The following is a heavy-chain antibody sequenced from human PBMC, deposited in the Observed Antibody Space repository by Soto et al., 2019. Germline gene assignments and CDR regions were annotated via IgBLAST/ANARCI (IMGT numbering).Heavy chain of an antibody. CDR1: GYTFTNYW. J-gene: IGHJ6*02. V-gene: IGHV5-51*01. CDR3: AASIFYYGMDV. CDR2: IYPGDSDT. Sequence: GGSLKISCKGSGYTFTNYWIGWVRQMPGKGLEWMGIIYPGDSDTKCNPSYQGQVTISAPTSITTTYLRWTSLKASDTPIYYCAASIFYYGMDVWGQGTTVTVSS.